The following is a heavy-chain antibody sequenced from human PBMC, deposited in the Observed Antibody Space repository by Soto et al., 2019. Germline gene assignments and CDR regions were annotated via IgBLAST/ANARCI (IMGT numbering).Heavy chain of an antibody. CDR3: AKDHSSSGGDWFDP. D-gene: IGHD6-6*01. CDR1: GFTFSSYG. J-gene: IGHJ5*02. Sequence: PGGSLRLSCAASGFTFSSYGMHWVRQAPGKWLEWVAVISYDGSNKYYADSVKGRFTISRDNSKNTLYLQMNSLRAEDTAVYYCAKDHSSSGGDWFDPWGQGTLVNVSS. CDR2: ISYDGSNK. V-gene: IGHV3-30*18.